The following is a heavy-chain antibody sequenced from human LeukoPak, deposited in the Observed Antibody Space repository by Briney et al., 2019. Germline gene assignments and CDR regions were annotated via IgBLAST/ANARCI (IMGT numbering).Heavy chain of an antibody. CDR2: ISGSGGST. J-gene: IGHJ3*02. D-gene: IGHD1-14*01. CDR1: GFTFSSYA. CDR3: AKRRASNHDAFDI. Sequence: PGGSLRLSCAASGFTFSSYAMSWVRQAPGTGLEWVSAISGSGGSTYYADSVKGRFTISRDNSKNTLYLQMNSLRAEDTAVYYCAKRRASNHDAFDIWGQGTMVTVSS. V-gene: IGHV3-23*01.